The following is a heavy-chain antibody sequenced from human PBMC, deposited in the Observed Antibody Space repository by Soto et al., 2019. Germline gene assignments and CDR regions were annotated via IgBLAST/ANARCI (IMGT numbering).Heavy chain of an antibody. V-gene: IGHV1-69*06. Sequence: SVKVSCKASGGTFSSYAISWVRQAPGQGLEWMGGIIPIFGTENYAQKFQGRVTITADTSTSTAYMELSSMRSEDTAVHYCARIGMITFGGVIDYYYGMDVWAQGPTVTVS. CDR3: ARIGMITFGGVIDYYYGMDV. CDR2: IIPIFGTE. J-gene: IGHJ6*02. CDR1: GGTFSSYA. D-gene: IGHD3-16*02.